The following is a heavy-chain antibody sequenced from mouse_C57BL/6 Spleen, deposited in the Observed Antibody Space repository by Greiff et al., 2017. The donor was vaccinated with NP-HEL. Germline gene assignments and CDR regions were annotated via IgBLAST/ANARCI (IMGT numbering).Heavy chain of an antibody. D-gene: IGHD2-4*01. CDR2: IYPGSGST. Sequence: QVQLQQPGAELVKPGASVKMSCKASGYTFTSYWITWVKQRPGQGLEWIGDIYPGSGSTNYNEKFKSKATLTVDTSSSTAYMQLSSLTSEDSAVYYCARETISDYDGEGFAYWGQGTLVTVSA. J-gene: IGHJ3*01. V-gene: IGHV1-55*01. CDR3: ARETISDYDGEGFAY. CDR1: GYTFTSYW.